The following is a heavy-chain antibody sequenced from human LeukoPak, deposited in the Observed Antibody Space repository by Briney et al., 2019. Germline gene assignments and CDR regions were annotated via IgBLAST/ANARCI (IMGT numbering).Heavy chain of an antibody. D-gene: IGHD6-13*01. CDR2: ISCNTGSK. Sequence: GGTLRLPCAACGFTLQRYSLRWVPQAPGKGREGVSSISCNTGSKFHADFVKGRFTFSRDNAKNTLYLQMSSLKAEDTAVYYCARGASSSWNPSGLDWRPKVKWYFDLWGRGTLVTVSS. V-gene: IGHV3-23*01. CDR1: GFTLQRYS. J-gene: IGHJ2*01. CDR3: ARGASSSWNPSGLDWRPKVKWYFDL.